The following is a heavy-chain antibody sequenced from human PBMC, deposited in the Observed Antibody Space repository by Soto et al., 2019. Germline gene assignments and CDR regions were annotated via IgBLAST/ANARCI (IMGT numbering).Heavy chain of an antibody. CDR2: ISSTTNYI. Sequence: EVQLVESGGGLVKPGGPLGLSCAASGFTFIRYSINWVRQAPGKGLDWVSSISSTTNYIYYGDSMKGRFTISRDNAKNSLYLEMNSLRAEDTAVYYCARESEDLTSNFDYWGQGTLVTVSS. CDR3: ARESEDLTSNFDY. CDR1: GFTFIRYS. V-gene: IGHV3-21*06. J-gene: IGHJ4*02.